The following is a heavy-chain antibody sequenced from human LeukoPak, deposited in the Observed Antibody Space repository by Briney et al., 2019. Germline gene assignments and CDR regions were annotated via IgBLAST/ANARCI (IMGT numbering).Heavy chain of an antibody. CDR1: GGSISVYD. Sequence: RTSETLSLTCTVSGGSISVYDWGWIRQPPGKGLEWIGYIYGSGSTNYNPSLMSRVTISVDTSENQFSLKLSYVTAADTAVYYCVRQRQGYCRGLRCQNNWFDPWGQGTLVTVSS. D-gene: IGHD2-15*01. V-gene: IGHV4-59*08. CDR2: IYGSGST. CDR3: VRQRQGYCRGLRCQNNWFDP. J-gene: IGHJ5*02.